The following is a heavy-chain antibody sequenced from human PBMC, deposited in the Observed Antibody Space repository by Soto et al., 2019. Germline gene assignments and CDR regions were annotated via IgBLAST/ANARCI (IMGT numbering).Heavy chain of an antibody. CDR1: SFDIVNYS. D-gene: IGHD3-22*01. V-gene: IGHV3-49*03. J-gene: IGHJ6*02. CDR3: TRDFLEPMIVVRYYYYGMDV. Sequence: LTLSCSNSSFDIVNYSIRSFSAATRKGMEWVGFIRSKADGGTTEYAASVKGRFTISRDDSKSIAYLQMNSLKTEDTAVYYCTRDFLEPMIVVRYYYYGMDVCGQG. CDR2: IRSKADGGTT.